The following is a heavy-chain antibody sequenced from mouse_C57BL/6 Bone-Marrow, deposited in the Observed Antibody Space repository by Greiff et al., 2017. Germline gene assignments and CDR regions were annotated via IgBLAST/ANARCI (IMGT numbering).Heavy chain of an antibody. D-gene: IGHD1-1*01. Sequence: EVKLVESGGGLVQPGGSLSLSCAASGFTFTDYYMSWVRQPPGKALEWLGFIRNKANGYTTEYSASVKGRFTISRDNSQSILYLQMNALRAEDSATYYCASYPFYYYGFAYWGQGTLVTVSA. J-gene: IGHJ3*01. CDR1: GFTFTDYY. CDR3: ASYPFYYYGFAY. V-gene: IGHV7-3*01. CDR2: IRNKANGYTT.